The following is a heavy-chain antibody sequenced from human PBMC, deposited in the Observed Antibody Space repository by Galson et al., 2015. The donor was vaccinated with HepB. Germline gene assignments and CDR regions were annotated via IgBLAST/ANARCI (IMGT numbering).Heavy chain of an antibody. CDR1: GGTFSSYA. Sequence: SVKVSCKASGGTFSSYAISWVRQAPGQGLEWMGGIIPIFGTANYAQKFQGRVTITADESTSTAYMELSSLRSEDTAVYYCAREYYYDSSGAGDYWGQGTLVTVSS. D-gene: IGHD3-22*01. J-gene: IGHJ4*02. V-gene: IGHV1-69*13. CDR3: AREYYYDSSGAGDY. CDR2: IIPIFGTA.